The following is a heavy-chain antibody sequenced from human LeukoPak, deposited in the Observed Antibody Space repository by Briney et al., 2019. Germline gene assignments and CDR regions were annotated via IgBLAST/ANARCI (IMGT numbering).Heavy chain of an antibody. Sequence: GGSRRLSCAASGFTFSSYAMSWVRQAPGKGLEWVSATIGSGGYTYYADSVKGRFTISRDNSENTLSLQMDSLRAEDTAVYYCVKQRGIYLDFDYWGQGTLVTVSS. CDR2: TIGSGGYT. D-gene: IGHD1-26*01. CDR1: GFTFSSYA. V-gene: IGHV3-23*01. J-gene: IGHJ4*02. CDR3: VKQRGIYLDFDY.